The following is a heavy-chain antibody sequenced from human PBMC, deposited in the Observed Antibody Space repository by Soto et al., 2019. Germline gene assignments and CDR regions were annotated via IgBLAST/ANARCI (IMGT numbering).Heavy chain of an antibody. CDR3: ARDPRGYSLYYFDY. D-gene: IGHD5-18*01. V-gene: IGHV6-1*01. Sequence: PSRGLEWLGRTYYRSKWYNDYAVSVKSRITINPDTSKNQFSLQLNSVTPEDTAVYYCARDPRGYSLYYFDYWGQGTLVTVSS. J-gene: IGHJ4*02. CDR2: TYYRSKWYN.